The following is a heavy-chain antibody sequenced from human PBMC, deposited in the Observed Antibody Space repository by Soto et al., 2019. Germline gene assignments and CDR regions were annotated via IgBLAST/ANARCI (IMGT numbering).Heavy chain of an antibody. CDR2: IYYSGST. J-gene: IGHJ5*02. V-gene: IGHV4-61*01. Sequence: SETLSLTCSVSGGSVSSGSYYWSWIRRPPGKGLEWIGNIYYSGSTNYNPSLKSRVTISVDTSKNQFSLKLSSVTAADTAVYYCARDIACISTSCTWFDPWGQGTLVTVSS. CDR1: GGSVSSGSYY. CDR3: ARDIACISTSCTWFDP. D-gene: IGHD2-2*01.